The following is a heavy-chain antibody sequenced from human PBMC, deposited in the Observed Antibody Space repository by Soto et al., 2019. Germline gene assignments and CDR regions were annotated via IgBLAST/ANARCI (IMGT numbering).Heavy chain of an antibody. CDR3: ARDLPLYSSGREYYYYGMDV. V-gene: IGHV3-48*02. CDR1: GFTFSSYS. D-gene: IGHD6-19*01. Sequence: GGSLRLSCAASGFTFSSYSMNWVRQAPGKGLEWVSYISSSSSTIYYADSVKGRFTISRDNAKNSLYLQMNSLRDEDTAVYYCARDLPLYSSGREYYYYGMDVWGQGTTVTVSS. J-gene: IGHJ6*02. CDR2: ISSSSSTI.